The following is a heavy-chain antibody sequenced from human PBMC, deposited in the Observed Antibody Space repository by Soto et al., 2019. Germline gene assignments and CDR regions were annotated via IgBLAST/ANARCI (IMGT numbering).Heavy chain of an antibody. Sequence: GSLLLSCVASGCTFSSYAMHWVRQAPGKGLEWVAVISYDGSNKYYADSVKVRFTISRDNSKNTLYLQMNSLRAEDTAVYYCARDAIFGVVGADAFDIWGQGTMVTV. D-gene: IGHD3-3*02. V-gene: IGHV3-30-3*01. CDR3: ARDAIFGVVGADAFDI. CDR2: ISYDGSNK. CDR1: GCTFSSYA. J-gene: IGHJ3*02.